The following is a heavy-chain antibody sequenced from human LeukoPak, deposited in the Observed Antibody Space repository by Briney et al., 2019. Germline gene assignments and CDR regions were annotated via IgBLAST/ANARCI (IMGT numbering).Heavy chain of an antibody. CDR2: INPSGGST. Sequence: ASVKVSCKASGYTFTSYYMHWVQQAPGQGLEWMGIINPSGGSTSYAQKFQGRVTMTRDTSTSTVYMELSSLRSEDMAVYYCARVGIAAAGLDYWGQGTLVTVSS. V-gene: IGHV1-46*01. J-gene: IGHJ4*02. CDR1: GYTFTSYY. D-gene: IGHD6-13*01. CDR3: ARVGIAAAGLDY.